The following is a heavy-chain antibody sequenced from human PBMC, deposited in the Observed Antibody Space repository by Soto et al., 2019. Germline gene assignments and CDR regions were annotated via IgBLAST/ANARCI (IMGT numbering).Heavy chain of an antibody. D-gene: IGHD5-12*01. CDR3: TKEKSVMYSGYDAFDI. CDR2: ISSSGTI. J-gene: IGHJ3*02. V-gene: IGHV3-48*03. CDR1: GFTFSSYE. Sequence: QLVESGGGLVQPGGSLRLSCAASGFTFSSYEMDWVRQAPGKGLEWVAYISSSGTILYGDSVKGRFTISRDNADNSLYLQLNSLTAEETAVYYCTKEKSVMYSGYDAFDIWGRGTMVTVSS.